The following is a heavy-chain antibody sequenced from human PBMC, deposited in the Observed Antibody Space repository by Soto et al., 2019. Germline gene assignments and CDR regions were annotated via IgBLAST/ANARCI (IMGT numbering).Heavy chain of an antibody. J-gene: IGHJ4*02. Sequence: GGSLRLSCAASGFTFHDHSMHWVRQAPGKGLEWVSGISWNSGSRGYAASVKGRFTISRDNARNSLYLQMNSLRPEDTALYYCAKELRSTTWYTISFFDYWGQGALVTVSS. CDR1: GFTFHDHS. CDR2: ISWNSGSR. D-gene: IGHD6-13*01. V-gene: IGHV3-9*01. CDR3: AKELRSTTWYTISFFDY.